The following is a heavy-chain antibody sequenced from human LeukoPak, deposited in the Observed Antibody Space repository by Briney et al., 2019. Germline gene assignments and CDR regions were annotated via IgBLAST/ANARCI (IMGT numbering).Heavy chain of an antibody. Sequence: GGPLRLSCAASGFTFSSYAMIWVRQAPGKALEWVSAISGSEGRKYYEDSVKGRFTISRDNSKNTLYLQMNSLRAEDTAVYYRAKLPATTVTFYWYFDLWGRGTLVNVSS. CDR3: AKLPATTVTFYWYFDL. J-gene: IGHJ2*01. V-gene: IGHV3-23*01. CDR2: ISGSEGRK. D-gene: IGHD4-17*01. CDR1: GFTFSSYA.